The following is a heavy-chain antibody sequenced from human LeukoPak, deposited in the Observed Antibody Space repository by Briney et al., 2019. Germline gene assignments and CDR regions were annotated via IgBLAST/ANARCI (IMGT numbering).Heavy chain of an antibody. D-gene: IGHD4-17*01. V-gene: IGHV1-46*01. Sequence: GASVKVSCKASGYTFTNHYMHWVRQAPGQGLEWLGLISPSGDKTWNAQKFQGRVTMTRDLSTSTDYLELSSLRSEDTAVCYCARVRIPSRYGDYAYWGQGTLVTVSS. J-gene: IGHJ4*02. CDR2: ISPSGDKT. CDR1: GYTFTNHY. CDR3: ARVRIPSRYGDYAY.